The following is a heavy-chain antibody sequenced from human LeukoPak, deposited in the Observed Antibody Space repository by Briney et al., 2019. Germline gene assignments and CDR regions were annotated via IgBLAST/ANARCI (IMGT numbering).Heavy chain of an antibody. CDR2: INHSGST. D-gene: IGHD5-24*01. J-gene: IGHJ4*02. CDR3: ARVVEMATIKFRYFDY. Sequence: PGGSLRLSCAASGFTFSTYAMSWVRQPPGKGLEWIGEINHSGSTNYNPSLKSRVTISVDTSKNQFSLKLSSVTAADTAVYYCARVVEMATIKFRYFDYWGQGTLVTVSS. CDR1: GFTFSTYA. V-gene: IGHV4-34*01.